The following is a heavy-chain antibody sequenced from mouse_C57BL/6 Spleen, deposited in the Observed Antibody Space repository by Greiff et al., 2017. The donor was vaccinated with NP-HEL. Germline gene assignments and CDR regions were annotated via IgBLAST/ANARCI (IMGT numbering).Heavy chain of an antibody. CDR1: GFNIKDDY. Sequence: VQLQQSGAELVRPGASVKLSCTASGFNIKDDYMHWVKQRPEQGLEWIGWIDPENGDTEYASKFQGKATITADTSSNPAYLQLSSLTSEDTAVYYCTTYYSTFYAMDYWGQGTSVTVSS. CDR3: TTYYSTFYAMDY. D-gene: IGHD2-5*01. J-gene: IGHJ4*01. V-gene: IGHV14-4*01. CDR2: IDPENGDT.